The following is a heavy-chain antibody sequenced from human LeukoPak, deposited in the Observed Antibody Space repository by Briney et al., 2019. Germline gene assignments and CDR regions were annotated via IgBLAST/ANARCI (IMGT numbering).Heavy chain of an antibody. D-gene: IGHD6-13*01. V-gene: IGHV4-31*03. J-gene: IGHJ4*02. CDR1: GGSISSGGYY. Sequence: SQTLSLTCTVSGGSISSGGYYWSWIRQHPGKGLEWIGYIYYSGSTYYNPSLKSRVTISVDTSKNQFSLKLSSVTVADTAVYYCARGYSSNPLDYWGQGTLVTVSS. CDR2: IYYSGST. CDR3: ARGYSSNPLDY.